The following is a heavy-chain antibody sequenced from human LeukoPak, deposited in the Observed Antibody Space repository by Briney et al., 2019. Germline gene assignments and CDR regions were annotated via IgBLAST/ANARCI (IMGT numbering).Heavy chain of an antibody. D-gene: IGHD4-17*01. V-gene: IGHV3-21*01. CDR1: GFTFSSYS. CDR2: ISSTTSYI. J-gene: IGHJ4*02. CDR3: ARAPMTTVTQYYFDY. Sequence: PGGSLRLSCAASGFTFSSYSMSWVRQAPGKGLEWVSSISSTTSYIYYADSVKGRFTISRDNPQNSLYLQMNSLRAEDTAVYYCARAPMTTVTQYYFDYWGQGTLVTVSS.